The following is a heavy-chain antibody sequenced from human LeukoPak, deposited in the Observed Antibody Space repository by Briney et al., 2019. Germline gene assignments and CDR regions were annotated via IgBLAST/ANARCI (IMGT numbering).Heavy chain of an antibody. CDR1: GFTFSSYS. V-gene: IGHV3-48*04. CDR2: ISSSGSTI. J-gene: IGHJ6*02. Sequence: GGSLRLSRAASGFTFSSYSMNWVRQAPGKGLEWVSYISSSGSTIYYADSVKGRFTISRDNAKNSLYLQMNSLRAEDTAVYYCARGEWELPDYYGMDVWGQGTTVTVSS. CDR3: ARGEWELPDYYGMDV. D-gene: IGHD1-26*01.